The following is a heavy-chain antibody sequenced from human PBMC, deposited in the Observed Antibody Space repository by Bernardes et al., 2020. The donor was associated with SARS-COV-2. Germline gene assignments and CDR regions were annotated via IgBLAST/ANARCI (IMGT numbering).Heavy chain of an antibody. J-gene: IGHJ4*02. CDR2: IEPDGIGE. D-gene: IGHD4-4*01. CDR3: ARVDFSNLYYFDY. Sequence: GGSLRLSCSASNFAFTEYWMTWVRQAPGKGLEWVANIEPDGIGEHYVDSVKGRFTISRDNAKNSVSLQMNSLRAEDTAVYYCARVDFSNLYYFDYWGQGTPVTVSS. CDR1: NFAFTEYW. V-gene: IGHV3-7*01.